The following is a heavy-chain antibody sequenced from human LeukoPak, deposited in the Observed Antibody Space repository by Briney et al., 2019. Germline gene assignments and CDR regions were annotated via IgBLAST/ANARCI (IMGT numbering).Heavy chain of an antibody. J-gene: IGHJ4*02. CDR3: ARDQEGFDY. CDR1: GYTFTSNY. Sequence: ASVTVSFTASGYTFTSNYIHWVRQAPGQGLEWMGMIYPRDGSTSYAQKFQGRVTVTRDTSTSTAHMELSGLRSEDTAVYYCARDQEGFDYWGQGTLVTVSS. CDR2: IYPRDGST. V-gene: IGHV1-46*01.